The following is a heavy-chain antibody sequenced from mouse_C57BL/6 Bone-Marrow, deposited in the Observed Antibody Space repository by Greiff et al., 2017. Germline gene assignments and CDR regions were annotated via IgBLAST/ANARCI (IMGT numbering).Heavy chain of an antibody. CDR3: ARMMERNYVGAMDY. V-gene: IGHV8-8*01. D-gene: IGHD2-1*01. J-gene: IGHJ4*01. Sequence: QVTLQVSGPGILQPSQTLSLTCSFSGFSLSTVGMGVGWIRQPSGKGLEWLAHIWWDDDKYYNPALKSRPTISKDTSKNQVILKIANVDTADTAKYYGARMMERNYVGAMDYWGQGTSVTVSS. CDR2: IWWDDDK. CDR1: GFSLSTVGMG.